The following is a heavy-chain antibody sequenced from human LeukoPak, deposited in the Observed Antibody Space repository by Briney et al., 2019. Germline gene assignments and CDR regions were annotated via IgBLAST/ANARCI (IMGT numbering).Heavy chain of an antibody. V-gene: IGHV3-48*01. J-gene: IGHJ4*02. Sequence: GGSLRLSCAASGLTFSSYSMNWVRQAPGKGLEWVSYIRSSSSTIYYADSEKGRFTISRHNAKNSLYLIMNSMRAEDTAVYYCARDGQPQYYYDSSGYYYPGYGGQGTLVTVSS. CDR3: ARDGQPQYYYDSSGYYYPGY. CDR1: GLTFSSYS. CDR2: IRSSSSTI. D-gene: IGHD3-22*01.